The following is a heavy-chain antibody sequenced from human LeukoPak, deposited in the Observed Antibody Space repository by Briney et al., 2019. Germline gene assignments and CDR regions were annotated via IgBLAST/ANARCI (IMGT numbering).Heavy chain of an antibody. V-gene: IGHV1-2*02. CDR3: ARGVGGSYYGFYYYGMDV. J-gene: IGHJ6*02. Sequence: GASVKVSCKASGYTFTGYYMHWVRQAPGQGLEWMGWINPNSGGTNYAQKFQGRVTMTRDTSISTAYMELSRLRSDDTAVYYCARGVGGSYYGFYYYGMDVWGQGTTVTVSS. CDR2: INPNSGGT. CDR1: GYTFTGYY. D-gene: IGHD1-26*01.